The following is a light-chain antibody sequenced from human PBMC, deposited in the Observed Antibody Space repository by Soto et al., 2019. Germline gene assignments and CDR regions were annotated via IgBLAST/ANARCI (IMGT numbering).Light chain of an antibody. CDR3: QQYNSYLRT. Sequence: DIQMTQSPSTLSASVGDRVTITCRASQSISSWLAWYQQKPGKAPKLLIYKASSLESGVPSRFSGSGSGTEFTLTISSLQPDDFATYSCQQYNSYLRTFGQGTKVDIK. CDR2: KAS. CDR1: QSISSW. V-gene: IGKV1-5*03. J-gene: IGKJ1*01.